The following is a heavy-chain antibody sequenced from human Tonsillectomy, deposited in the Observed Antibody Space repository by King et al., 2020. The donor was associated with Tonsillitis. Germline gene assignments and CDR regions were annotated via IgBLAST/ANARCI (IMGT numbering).Heavy chain of an antibody. Sequence: VQLVESGGGLVQPGGSLRLSCAASGFTFSSYWMHWVRQAPGKGLVWVSRINSDGSSTSYADSVKGRFTISRDNAKNTLYLQMNSLRAEDTAVYYCAREVPIYYYYMDVWGKGTTVTVSS. V-gene: IGHV3-74*01. J-gene: IGHJ6*03. CDR2: INSDGSST. CDR3: AREVPIYYYYMDV. CDR1: GFTFSSYW. D-gene: IGHD1-1*01.